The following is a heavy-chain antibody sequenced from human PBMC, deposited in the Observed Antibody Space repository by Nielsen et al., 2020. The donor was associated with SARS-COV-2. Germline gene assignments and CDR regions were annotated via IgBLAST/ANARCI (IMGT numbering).Heavy chain of an antibody. CDR2: ISRGGNT. Sequence: GSLRLSCAASGFTFSSYGMHWIRQPPGMGLEWIGSISRGGNTDYNPSLKSRVTISVDTPENQFSLKLNSVTAADTAVYYCTRHPPPISSGLYYPYGMDVWGQGTTVTVSS. D-gene: IGHD6-19*01. V-gene: IGHV4-38-2*01. CDR3: TRHPPPISSGLYYPYGMDV. J-gene: IGHJ6*02. CDR1: GFTFSSYG.